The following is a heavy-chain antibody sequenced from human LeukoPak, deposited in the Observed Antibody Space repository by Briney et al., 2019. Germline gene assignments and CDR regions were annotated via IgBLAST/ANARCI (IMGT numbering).Heavy chain of an antibody. J-gene: IGHJ4*02. V-gene: IGHV3-7*02. CDR3: AKVSDKVAFDY. Sequence: GGSLRLSCEASGFTLSDHWMTWVRQAPGKGLEWVAYIKQDGSEKYYVDSVKGRFTISRDNSKNSLYLQMNSLRAEDTAVYYCAKVSDKVAFDYWGQGTLVTVSS. CDR1: GFTLSDHW. D-gene: IGHD2-15*01. CDR2: IKQDGSEK.